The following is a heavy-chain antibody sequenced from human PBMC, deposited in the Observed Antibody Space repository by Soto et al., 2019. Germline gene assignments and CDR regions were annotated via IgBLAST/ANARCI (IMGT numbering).Heavy chain of an antibody. CDR2: INPSGGST. CDR1: GYTFTSYY. Sequence: GASVKVSCKASGYTFTSYYMHWVRQAPGQGLEWMGIINPSGGSTSYAQKFQGRVTMTRDTSTSTVYMELSSLRSEDTAVYYCARFEVRDYGMDVWGQGTTVTRLL. V-gene: IGHV1-46*01. D-gene: IGHD3-9*01. J-gene: IGHJ6*02. CDR3: ARFEVRDYGMDV.